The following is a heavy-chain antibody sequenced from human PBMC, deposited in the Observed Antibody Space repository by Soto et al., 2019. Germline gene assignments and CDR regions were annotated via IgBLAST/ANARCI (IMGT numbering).Heavy chain of an antibody. CDR1: GYSFTSYW. Sequence: GESLKISCNGSGYSFTSYWIGWGRQMPGKGLEWMGIIYPGDPDTRYSPSFQVQVTISADKSISTAYLQWSSLKASDTAMYYCARQSAQTYYDFWSGWPHHFDYWGQGTLVTVSS. CDR2: IYPGDPDT. D-gene: IGHD3-3*01. CDR3: ARQSAQTYYDFWSGWPHHFDY. V-gene: IGHV5-51*01. J-gene: IGHJ4*02.